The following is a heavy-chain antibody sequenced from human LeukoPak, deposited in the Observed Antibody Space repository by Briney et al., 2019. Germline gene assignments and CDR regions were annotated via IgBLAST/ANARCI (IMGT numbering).Heavy chain of an antibody. V-gene: IGHV3-53*01. CDR1: GFTVSNHY. Sequence: PGGSLRLSCAASGFTVSNHYMTWVRQAPGKGLEWVSVIYSGGNTYYADSVKGRFTISRDNAKNSLYLQMNNLRAEDTAVYYCARDGGGYFDYWGQGTLVTVSS. CDR2: IYSGGNT. D-gene: IGHD3-16*01. CDR3: ARDGGGYFDY. J-gene: IGHJ4*02.